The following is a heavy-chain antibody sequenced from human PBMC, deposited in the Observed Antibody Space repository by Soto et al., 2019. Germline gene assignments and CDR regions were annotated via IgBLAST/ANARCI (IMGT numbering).Heavy chain of an antibody. CDR3: AGSYYYDSGSYYNGFDY. CDR1: GGSITSRTYY. J-gene: IGHJ4*02. V-gene: IGHV4-39*01. CDR2: IYYSGNT. D-gene: IGHD3-10*01. Sequence: SETLSLTCTVSGGSITSRTYYWGWIRQPPGKGLEWIGSIYYSGNTYYNPSLKSRVSISVDTSKNQFSLKLSSVTAADTAAYYCAGSYYYDSGSYYNGFDYWGQGILVTVSS.